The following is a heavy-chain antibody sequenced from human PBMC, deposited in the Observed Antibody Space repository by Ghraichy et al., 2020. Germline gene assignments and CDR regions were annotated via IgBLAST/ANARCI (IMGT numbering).Heavy chain of an antibody. CDR3: ATPLKTYSSSPQVPYYYYGMDV. J-gene: IGHJ6*02. D-gene: IGHD6-6*01. V-gene: IGHV1-24*01. Sequence: ASVKVSCKVSGYTLTELSMHWVRQAPGKGLEWMGGFDPEDGETIYAQKFQGRVTMTEDTSTDTAYMELSSLRSEDTAVYYCATPLKTYSSSPQVPYYYYGMDVWGQGTTVTVSS. CDR2: FDPEDGET. CDR1: GYTLTELS.